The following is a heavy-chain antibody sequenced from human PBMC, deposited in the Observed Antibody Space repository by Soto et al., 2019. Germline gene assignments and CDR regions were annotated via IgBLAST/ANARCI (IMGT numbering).Heavy chain of an antibody. CDR2: ISHTGTA. CDR3: ARLVYDA. Sequence: GKGLEWILTISHTGTAYYNPTLESRVAVAGGTSENQFSLNLSSVTAADTAVYYCARLVYDA. V-gene: IGHV4-39*01. J-gene: IGHJ3*01.